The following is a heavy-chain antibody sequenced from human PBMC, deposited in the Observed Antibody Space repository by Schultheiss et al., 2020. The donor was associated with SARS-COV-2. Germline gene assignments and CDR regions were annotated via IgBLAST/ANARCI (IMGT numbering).Heavy chain of an antibody. V-gene: IGHV1-2*02. Sequence: ASVKVSCRASGYMFNDRYIHWLRQAPGHGLEWMGWINPNSAASSLAQNYQGRVIMTRDTSMRTVYMELSRLRSDDTAVYYCARDTGGWYVYWGQGTLVTVSS. D-gene: IGHD6-19*01. CDR3: ARDTGGWYVY. J-gene: IGHJ4*02. CDR1: GYMFNDRY. CDR2: INPNSAAS.